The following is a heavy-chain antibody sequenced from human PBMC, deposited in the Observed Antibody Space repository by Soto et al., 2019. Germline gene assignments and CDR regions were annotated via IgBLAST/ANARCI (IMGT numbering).Heavy chain of an antibody. V-gene: IGHV1-3*01. CDR2: INVGNANT. D-gene: IGHD3-16*01. J-gene: IGHJ4*02. Sequence: GASVKVSCKTSGYTFASYAIHWVRQAPGQRLEWMGWINVGNANTRYSQNFQDRVTITRDTSASTAYMELSSLRSEDTALYYCARGRPTERTFYFDYWGQGTQVTVSS. CDR1: GYTFASYA. CDR3: ARGRPTERTFYFDY.